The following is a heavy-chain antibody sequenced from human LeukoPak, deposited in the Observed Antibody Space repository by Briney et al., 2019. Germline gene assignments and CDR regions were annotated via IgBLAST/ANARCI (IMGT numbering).Heavy chain of an antibody. D-gene: IGHD6-6*01. CDR1: EFPFRNYA. Sequence: GGSLRLSCAASEFPFRNYAMSWVRQAPGKGLEWVSAITDSGGNTYHADSVKGRFTISRDNSKNTLFLQMYSLRVEDTAVYYCAKGSSSSRPYYFDYWGQGTLVAVSS. CDR3: AKGSSSSRPYYFDY. CDR2: ITDSGGNT. J-gene: IGHJ4*02. V-gene: IGHV3-23*01.